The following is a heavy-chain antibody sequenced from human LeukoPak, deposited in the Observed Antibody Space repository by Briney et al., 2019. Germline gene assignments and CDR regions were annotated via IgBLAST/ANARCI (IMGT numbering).Heavy chain of an antibody. CDR2: LSGSGGST. D-gene: IGHD4-11*01. Sequence: GGSLRLSCAASGFSFSKYAMSWVRQAPGKGPEWVSGLSGSGGSTYYADFVEGRFTISRDNSNNTLSLQMTSLRAEDTALYYCARAVSTVRVGIYCSDYWGPATLVTVSS. J-gene: IGHJ4*02. V-gene: IGHV3-23*01. CDR3: ARAVSTVRVGIYCSDY. CDR1: GFSFSKYA.